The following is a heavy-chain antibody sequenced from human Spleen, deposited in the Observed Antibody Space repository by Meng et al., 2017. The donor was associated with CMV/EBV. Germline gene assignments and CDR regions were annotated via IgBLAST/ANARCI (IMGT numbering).Heavy chain of an antibody. J-gene: IGHJ6*02. D-gene: IGHD3-3*01. CDR1: GYTFTGYY. CDR2: INPKSGDT. CDR3: AREYYDFWSGYYPYYYYGMDV. V-gene: IGHV1-2*02. Sequence: ASVKVSCKASGYTFTGYYMHWVRQAPGQGLEWMGWINPKSGDTNYGQRFQGRVTVTRDTSSSTAYMELSRLRSDDTAVYYCAREYYDFWSGYYPYYYYGMDVWGQGTTVTVSS.